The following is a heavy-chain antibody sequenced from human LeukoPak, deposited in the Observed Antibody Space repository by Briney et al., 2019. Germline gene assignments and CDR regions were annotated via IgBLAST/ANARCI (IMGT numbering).Heavy chain of an antibody. CDR1: GGSSTVLS. Sequence: QTLSPTSALHGGSSTVLSWRWISHPPGEGIGWIGEINHCGHHTTHRSLKGRVTISVDTSKKQFCLKLSSVTAADTAVYYWARGGWIRGTMIVVVITRKREYYMDVWGKGTTVTVSS. CDR2: INHCGHH. V-gene: IGHV4-34*01. J-gene: IGHJ6*03. CDR3: ARGGWIRGTMIVVVITRKREYYMDV. D-gene: IGHD3-22*01.